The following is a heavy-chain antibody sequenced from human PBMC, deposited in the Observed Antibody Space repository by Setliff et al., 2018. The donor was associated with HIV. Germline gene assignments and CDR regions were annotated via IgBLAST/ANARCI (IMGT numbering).Heavy chain of an antibody. J-gene: IGHJ4*02. CDR2: ISSSGENT. V-gene: IGHV3-23*01. CDR1: GFTFVAHA. D-gene: IGHD1-1*01. Sequence: GSLRLSCAASGFTFVAHAMNWVRQAPGKGLEWVSSISSSGENTYYADTVKGRFTISRDNSKNTLYLQMSSLRAEDSALYYCAKDGRNWRFDYWGQGTLVTVSS. CDR3: AKDGRNWRFDY.